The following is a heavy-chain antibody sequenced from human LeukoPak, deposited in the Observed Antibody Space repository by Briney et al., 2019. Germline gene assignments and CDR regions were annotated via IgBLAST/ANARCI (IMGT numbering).Heavy chain of an antibody. CDR1: GFTFSSYS. V-gene: IGHV3-48*01. Sequence: GGSLRLSCAASGFTFSSYSMNWVRQAPWKGLEWVSYISSSSSTIYYADSVKGRFTISRDNAKNSLYLQMNSLRAEDTAVYYCARDPGRGLTYYFDYWGQGTLVTVSS. J-gene: IGHJ4*02. CDR2: ISSSSSTI. D-gene: IGHD1-14*01. CDR3: ARDPGRGLTYYFDY.